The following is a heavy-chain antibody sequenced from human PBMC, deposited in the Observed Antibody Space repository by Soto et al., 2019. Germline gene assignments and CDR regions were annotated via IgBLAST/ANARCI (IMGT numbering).Heavy chain of an antibody. J-gene: IGHJ6*02. CDR3: ARYKSNYYYGMDV. V-gene: IGHV4-59*01. CDR2: IYYSGIT. Sequence: SETMSLTCTVSGGSISSYYWSWIRQPPGKGLEWIGYIYYSGITNYNPSLKSRVTISVDTSKNQFSLKLSSVTAADTAVYYCARYKSNYYYGMDVWGQGTTVTVSS. D-gene: IGHD1-20*01. CDR1: GGSISSYY.